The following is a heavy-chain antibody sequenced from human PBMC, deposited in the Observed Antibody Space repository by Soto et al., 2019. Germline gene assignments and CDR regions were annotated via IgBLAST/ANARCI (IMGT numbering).Heavy chain of an antibody. V-gene: IGHV3-23*01. Sequence: GGSLRLSCAASGFTFSRYAMSWVRQIPGKGLECVSAIGGDGESTHYADSVKGRFTISRDNPKNTLYLQLNSLRVEDTAVYYCAKVGGFDPWGQGTLVTVSS. CDR1: GFTFSRYA. CDR3: AKVGGFDP. D-gene: IGHD4-17*01. CDR2: IGGDGEST. J-gene: IGHJ5*02.